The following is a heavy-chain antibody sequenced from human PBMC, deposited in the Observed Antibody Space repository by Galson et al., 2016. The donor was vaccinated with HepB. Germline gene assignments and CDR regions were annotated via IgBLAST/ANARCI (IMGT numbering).Heavy chain of an antibody. CDR2: NYAPGPT. D-gene: IGHD3-22*01. CDR1: GFSVTRNY. Sequence: SLRLSCAASGFSVTRNYVNWVRRAPGKVLEWVSVNYAPGPTYHADSVRGRFTISTHISQNTVSLHINSLRAEDTAIYYWARGVDRAFDHWGQGTLVTVSS. V-gene: IGHV3-53*01. CDR3: ARGVDRAFDH. J-gene: IGHJ5*02.